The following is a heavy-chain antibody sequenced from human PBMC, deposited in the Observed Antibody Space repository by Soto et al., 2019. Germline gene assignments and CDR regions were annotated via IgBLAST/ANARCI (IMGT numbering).Heavy chain of an antibody. CDR2: IYYSGST. CDR3: ARDAGATVYGMDV. J-gene: IGHJ6*02. D-gene: IGHD1-26*01. CDR1: GGSVSSGSYY. Sequence: SETLSLTCTVSGGSVSSGSYYWSWIRQPPGKGLEWIGYIYYSGSTNYNPSLKSRVTISVDTSKNQFSLKLSSVTAADTAVYYCARDAGATVYGMDVWGQGTTVTVSS. V-gene: IGHV4-61*01.